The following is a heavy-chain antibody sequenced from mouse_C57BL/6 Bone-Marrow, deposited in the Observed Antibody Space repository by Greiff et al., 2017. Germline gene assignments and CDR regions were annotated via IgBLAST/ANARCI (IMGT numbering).Heavy chain of an antibody. Sequence: VQLQQSGAELARPGASVKLSCTASGFNIKDDYMHWVKQRPEQGLEWIGWIDPENGDTEYASKFQGKATLTADTSSNTAYLQLSSLTSEDTAVSYSTTGGLPLAYWGQGTLVTVSA. V-gene: IGHV14-4*01. CDR2: IDPENGDT. CDR3: TTGGLPLAY. D-gene: IGHD2-2*01. J-gene: IGHJ3*01. CDR1: GFNIKDDY.